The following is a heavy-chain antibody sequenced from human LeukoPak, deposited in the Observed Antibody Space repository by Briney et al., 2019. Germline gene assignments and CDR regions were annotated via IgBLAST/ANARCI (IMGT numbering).Heavy chain of an antibody. CDR1: GFTFSSYS. CDR2: ISSSSSYI. V-gene: IGHV3-21*01. CDR3: ARDRTIDCTNGVCYSRGAFDI. J-gene: IGHJ3*02. Sequence: GGSLRLSCAASGFTFSSYSMNWVRQAPGKGLEWVSSISSSSSYIYYADSVKGRFTISRDNAKNSLYLQRNSLRAEDTAVYYCARDRTIDCTNGVCYSRGAFDIWGQGTMVTVSS. D-gene: IGHD2-8*01.